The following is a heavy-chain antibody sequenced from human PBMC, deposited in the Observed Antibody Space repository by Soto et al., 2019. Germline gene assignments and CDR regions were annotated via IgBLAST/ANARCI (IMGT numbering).Heavy chain of an antibody. CDR1: GFTFSSYG. V-gene: IGHV3-30*18. Sequence: QVQLVESGGGVVQPGRSLRLSCAASGFTFSSYGMHWVRQAPGKGLEWVAVISYDGSNKYYADSVKGRFTISRDNSKNTLYLQMNSLRAEDTAVYYCAKSSPGYYYGMDVWGQGTTVTVSS. CDR3: AKSSPGYYYGMDV. J-gene: IGHJ6*02. D-gene: IGHD3-10*01. CDR2: ISYDGSNK.